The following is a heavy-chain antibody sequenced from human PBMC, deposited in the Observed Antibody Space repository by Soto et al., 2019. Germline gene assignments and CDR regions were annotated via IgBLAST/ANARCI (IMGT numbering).Heavy chain of an antibody. CDR2: IKQDGSEK. Sequence: PGGSLKLSCAPSRFTFSSYWMSWVRQAPGKGLEWEANIKQDGSEKYYVDSVKGRFTISRDNAKNSLYLQMNSLRAEDTAVYYCARDAYYYDSSGYFRTARAEYFQHWGQGT. V-gene: IGHV3-7*01. CDR3: ARDAYYYDSSGYFRTARAEYFQH. D-gene: IGHD3-22*01. CDR1: RFTFSSYW. J-gene: IGHJ1*01.